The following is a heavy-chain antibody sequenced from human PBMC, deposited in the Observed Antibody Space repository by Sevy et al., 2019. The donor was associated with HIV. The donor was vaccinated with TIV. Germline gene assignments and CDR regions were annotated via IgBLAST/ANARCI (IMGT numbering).Heavy chain of an antibody. CDR2: INQDGSEK. CDR3: ARETGSSHFDY. CDR1: GFTFSKYW. D-gene: IGHD3-10*01. J-gene: IGHJ4*02. V-gene: IGHV3-7*01. Sequence: GGSLTLSCAASGFTFSKYWMSWVRQAPGKGLEWVANINQDGSEKYYVDSVKGRFTISRDNGKNSLYLQMNSLRAEDTAVYYCARETGSSHFDYWGQRTLVTVSS.